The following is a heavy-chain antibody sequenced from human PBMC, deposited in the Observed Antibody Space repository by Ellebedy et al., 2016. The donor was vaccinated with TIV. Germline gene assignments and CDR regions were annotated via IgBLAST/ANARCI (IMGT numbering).Heavy chain of an antibody. CDR2: INNDGSG. V-gene: IGHV4-34*01. Sequence: SETLSLXCAVYGGSFSGYYWSWIRQPPGKGLEWIGEINNDGSGTYNPSLKSRVTISVDTSKTQFSLKLTSVTAADTAVYYCAMHFSRAFNPWGQGTLVTVSS. CDR3: AMHFSRAFNP. CDR1: GGSFSGYY. J-gene: IGHJ5*02.